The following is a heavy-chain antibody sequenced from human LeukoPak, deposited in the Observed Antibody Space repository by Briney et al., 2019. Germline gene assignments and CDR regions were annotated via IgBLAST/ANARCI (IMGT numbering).Heavy chain of an antibody. V-gene: IGHV4-34*01. CDR3: ARDAWNSYNWFDP. J-gene: IGHJ5*02. CDR1: GGSFSGYY. Sequence: PSETLSLTCAVYGGSFSGYYWSWIRQPPGKGLEWIGEINRSGSTNYSPSLKSRVTISVDTSKNQFSLKLSSVTAADTAVYYCARDAWNSYNWFDPWGQGTLVTVSS. CDR2: INRSGST. D-gene: IGHD1-7*01.